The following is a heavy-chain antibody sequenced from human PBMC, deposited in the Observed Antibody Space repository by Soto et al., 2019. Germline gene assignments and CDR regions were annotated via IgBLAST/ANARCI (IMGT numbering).Heavy chain of an antibody. Sequence: PSETLSLTCAVYGGSVSGYYCSWIRQPPGKGLEWIGSIYYSGSTYYKPSLKSRVTISVDTSKNQFSLKLSSVTAADTAVYYCARLESIGYYGMDVWGQGTTVTVSS. J-gene: IGHJ6*02. CDR1: GGSVSGYY. CDR3: ARLESIGYYGMDV. CDR2: IYYSGST. D-gene: IGHD1-26*01. V-gene: IGHV4-59*05.